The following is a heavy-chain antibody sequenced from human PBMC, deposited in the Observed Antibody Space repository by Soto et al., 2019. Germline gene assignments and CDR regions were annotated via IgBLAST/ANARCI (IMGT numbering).Heavy chain of an antibody. J-gene: IGHJ4*02. CDR1: GFSLSNARMG. D-gene: IGHD3-9*01. Sequence: QVTLKESGPVLVKPTETLTLTCTVSGFSLSNARMGVSWIRQPPGKALEWLAHIFSNDEKSYSTSLKSRLTISKDTSKSQVVLTMTNMDPVDTATYYCARIVRYFDWSYYFDYWGQGTLVTVSS. CDR3: ARIVRYFDWSYYFDY. V-gene: IGHV2-26*01. CDR2: IFSNDEK.